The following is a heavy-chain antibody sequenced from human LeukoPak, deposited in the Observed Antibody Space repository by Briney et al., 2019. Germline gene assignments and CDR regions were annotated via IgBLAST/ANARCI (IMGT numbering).Heavy chain of an antibody. J-gene: IGHJ4*02. CDR1: GFTFSYYS. CDR3: ARERMRLFGDH. CDR2: ISNSGRTI. Sequence: PGGSLRLSCATSGFTFSYYSMHWVRQAPGGGLEWVSYISNSGRTIYYADSVKGRFTISRDNAKNSVYLQMNSLRAEDTAVYYCARERMRLFGDHWGQGTLVTVSS. V-gene: IGHV3-48*01. D-gene: IGHD3-3*01.